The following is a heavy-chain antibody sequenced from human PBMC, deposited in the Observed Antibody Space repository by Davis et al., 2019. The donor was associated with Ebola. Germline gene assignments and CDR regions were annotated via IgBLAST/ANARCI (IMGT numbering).Heavy chain of an antibody. CDR1: GGSFSGYY. J-gene: IGHJ6*02. V-gene: IGHV4-34*01. D-gene: IGHD4-17*01. CDR2: INHSGST. Sequence: MPSETLSLTCAVYGGSFSGYYWSWIRQPPGKGLEWIGEINHSGSTNYNPSLKSRVTISVDTSKNQFSLKLSSVTAADTAVYYCARGTTVIYYYYYGMDVWGHGTTVTVSS. CDR3: ARGTTVIYYYYYGMDV.